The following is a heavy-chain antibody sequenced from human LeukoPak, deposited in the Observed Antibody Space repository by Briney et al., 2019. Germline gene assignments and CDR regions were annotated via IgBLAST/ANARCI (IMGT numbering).Heavy chain of an antibody. Sequence: SETLSLTCAVYGGSFSGYYWSWIRQPPGKGLEWIGYIYYSGSTNYNPSLKSRVTISVDTSKNQFSLKLSSVTAADTAVYYCARGYGSGSYYSPWGQGTLVTVSS. CDR3: ARGYGSGSYYSP. CDR2: IYYSGST. D-gene: IGHD3-10*01. V-gene: IGHV4-59*01. J-gene: IGHJ5*02. CDR1: GGSFSGYY.